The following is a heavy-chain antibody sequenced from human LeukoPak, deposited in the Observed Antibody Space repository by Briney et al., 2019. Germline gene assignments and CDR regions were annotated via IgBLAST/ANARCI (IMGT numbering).Heavy chain of an antibody. V-gene: IGHV4-59*01. Sequence: SETLSLTCTVSGVSISSYYWSWIRQPPGKGLEWIGYIYYSGSTNYNPSLKSRVTISVDTSKNQFSLKLSSVTAADTAVYYCARGSSWYGARGYWGQGTLVTVSS. CDR2: IYYSGST. CDR3: ARGSSWYGARGY. J-gene: IGHJ4*02. CDR1: GVSISSYY. D-gene: IGHD6-13*01.